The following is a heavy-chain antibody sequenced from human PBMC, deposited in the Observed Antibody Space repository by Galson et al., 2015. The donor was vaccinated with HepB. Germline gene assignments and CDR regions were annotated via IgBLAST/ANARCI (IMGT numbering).Heavy chain of an antibody. Sequence: SLRLSCAASGFTFSSYGMHWVRQAPGKGLEWVAVIWYDGSNKYYADSVKGRFTISRDNSKNTLYLQMNSLRAEDTAVYYCAKSDIVVVVAATSYFDYWGQGTLVTVSS. CDR3: AKSDIVVVVAATSYFDY. CDR2: IWYDGSNK. CDR1: GFTFSSYG. D-gene: IGHD2-15*01. V-gene: IGHV3-33*06. J-gene: IGHJ4*02.